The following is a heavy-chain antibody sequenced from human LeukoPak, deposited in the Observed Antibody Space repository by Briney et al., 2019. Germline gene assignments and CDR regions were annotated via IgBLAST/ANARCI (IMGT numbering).Heavy chain of an antibody. Sequence: SVKVSCKASGGTFSSYAISWVRQAPGQGLEWMGGIIPIFGTSNYAQKFQGRVTITADKSTSTAYMELSSLRSEDTAVYYCAKDWDSSGYYNYWGQGTLVTVSS. CDR3: AKDWDSSGYYNY. CDR1: GGTFSSYA. CDR2: IIPIFGTS. D-gene: IGHD3-22*01. J-gene: IGHJ4*02. V-gene: IGHV1-69*06.